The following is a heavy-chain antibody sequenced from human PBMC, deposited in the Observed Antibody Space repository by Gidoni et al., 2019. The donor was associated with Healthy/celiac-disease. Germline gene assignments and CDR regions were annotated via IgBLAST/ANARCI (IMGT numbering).Heavy chain of an antibody. Sequence: QVQLVESGGGVVQPGRSLRLACAASGFTFSSYAMHWVRQAPGKGLEWVAVISYDGSNKYYADSVKVRFTISRDNSKNTLYLQMNSLRAEDTAVYYCARTGGGDYNLDYWGQGTLVTVSS. D-gene: IGHD2-21*02. CDR2: ISYDGSNK. CDR3: ARTGGGDYNLDY. J-gene: IGHJ4*02. V-gene: IGHV3-30*04. CDR1: GFTFSSYA.